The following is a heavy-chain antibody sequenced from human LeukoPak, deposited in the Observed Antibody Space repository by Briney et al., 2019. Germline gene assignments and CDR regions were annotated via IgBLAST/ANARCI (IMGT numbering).Heavy chain of an antibody. Sequence: GASVKVSCKASGYTFTGYYMHWVRQAPGQGLEWMGWINPNSGGTNYAQKFQGRVTMTRDTSISTAYMELSSLRSEDTAVYYCATDLWEPGAFDIWGQGTLVTVSS. D-gene: IGHD1-26*01. CDR2: INPNSGGT. V-gene: IGHV1-2*02. CDR1: GYTFTGYY. CDR3: ATDLWEPGAFDI. J-gene: IGHJ3*02.